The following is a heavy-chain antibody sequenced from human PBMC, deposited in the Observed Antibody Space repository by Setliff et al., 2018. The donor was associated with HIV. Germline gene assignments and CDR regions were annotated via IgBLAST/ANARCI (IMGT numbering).Heavy chain of an antibody. V-gene: IGHV4-34*01. J-gene: IGHJ4*01. Sequence: SETLSLTWAVYGESFSDYYWSWIRQPPGKGLEWIGEINHSESTNYNPSLKSRVTVSVDTSKKQFSLRLSSVSAADTALYYCARGGGITWRSYSFDYWGHGTLVTVSS. CDR3: ARGGGITWRSYSFDY. CDR1: GESFSDYY. D-gene: IGHD3-10*01. CDR2: INHSEST.